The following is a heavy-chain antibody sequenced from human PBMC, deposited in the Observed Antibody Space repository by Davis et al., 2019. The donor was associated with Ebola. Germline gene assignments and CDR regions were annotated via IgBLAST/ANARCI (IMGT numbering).Heavy chain of an antibody. D-gene: IGHD5-18*01. CDR2: ISYDGSNN. CDR1: GFTFDDYA. CDR3: AKGYDLRIHLCPIHQ. J-gene: IGHJ4*02. Sequence: GESLKISCAASGFTFDDYAMHWVRQAPGKGLEWVALISYDGSNNYYAGSVKGRVTISRDNSNNTLYLQMNSLRGEDTAVYYCAKGYDLRIHLCPIHQWGQGTLVTVSS. V-gene: IGHV3-30*18.